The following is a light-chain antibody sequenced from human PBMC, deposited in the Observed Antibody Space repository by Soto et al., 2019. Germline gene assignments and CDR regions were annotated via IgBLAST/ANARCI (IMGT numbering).Light chain of an antibody. CDR1: SSDVGGYNY. CDR2: EVS. Sequence: QSVLTQPPSASGSPGQSVTISCTGTSSDVGGYNYVSWYQQHPGKAPKLMIYEVSKRPSGVPDRFSGSKSGNTASLTVSGLQAEDAAYYYYSSYAGSNNMVFGGGTKLTVL. CDR3: SSYAGSNNMV. V-gene: IGLV2-8*01. J-gene: IGLJ3*02.